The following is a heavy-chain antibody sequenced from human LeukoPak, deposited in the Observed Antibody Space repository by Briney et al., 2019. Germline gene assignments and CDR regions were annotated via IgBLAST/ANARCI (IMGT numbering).Heavy chain of an antibody. CDR3: ARTLGTPGYYFDY. CDR1: GYTFTGYY. J-gene: IGHJ4*02. Sequence: ASVKVSCKASGYTFTGYYMHWVRQAPGQGLEWMGWINPNSGGTNYAQKFQGRVTMTRDTSTSTVYMELSSLRSEDTAVYYCARTLGTPGYYFDYWGQGTLVTVSS. CDR2: INPNSGGT. V-gene: IGHV1-2*02. D-gene: IGHD3-3*02.